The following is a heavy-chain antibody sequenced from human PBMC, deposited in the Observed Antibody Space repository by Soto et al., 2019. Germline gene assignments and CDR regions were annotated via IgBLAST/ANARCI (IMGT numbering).Heavy chain of an antibody. CDR3: ARVGSSGSYADY. CDR1: GFTVSSNY. V-gene: IGHV3-53*01. CDR2: IYSGGST. J-gene: IGHJ4*02. Sequence: GVSLRLSCAASGFTVSSNYMSWVRQAPGKGLEWVSVIYSGGSTYYADSVKGRFTISRDNSKNTLYLQMNSLRAEDTAVYYCARVGSSGSYADYWVQGTLVTVS. D-gene: IGHD1-26*01.